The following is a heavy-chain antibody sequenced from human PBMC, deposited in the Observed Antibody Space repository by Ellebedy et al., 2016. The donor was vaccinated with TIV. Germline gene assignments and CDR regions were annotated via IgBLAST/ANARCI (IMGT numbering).Heavy chain of an antibody. CDR3: ARDGEYYGSGTYSHS. Sequence: GGSLRLSXAASGFTFSSYWMTWVRQAPGKGLEWVANIKQDGSDKYYVDSVKGRFTISRDNSKNTLYLQMTSLRDEDTAVYYCARDGEYYGSGTYSHSWGQGILVTVSA. D-gene: IGHD3-10*01. CDR2: IKQDGSDK. V-gene: IGHV3-7*01. CDR1: GFTFSSYW. J-gene: IGHJ4*02.